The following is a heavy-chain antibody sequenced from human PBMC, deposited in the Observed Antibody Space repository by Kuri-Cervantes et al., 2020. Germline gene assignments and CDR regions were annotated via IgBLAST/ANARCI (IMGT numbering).Heavy chain of an antibody. J-gene: IGHJ3*02. CDR1: GYTFTSYG. CDR2: ISAYNGDT. Sequence: ASVKVSCKASGYTFTSYGISWVRQAPGQGLEWMGWISAYNGDTNYAQKLQGRVTMTTDTSTSTAYMELRSLRSDDTAVYYCARAEYIAVAALRAFDIWGQGTMVTVSS. V-gene: IGHV1-18*01. CDR3: ARAEYIAVAALRAFDI. D-gene: IGHD6-19*01.